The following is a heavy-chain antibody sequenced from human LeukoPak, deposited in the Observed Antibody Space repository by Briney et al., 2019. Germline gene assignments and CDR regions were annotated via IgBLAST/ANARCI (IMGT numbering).Heavy chain of an antibody. J-gene: IGHJ5*02. CDR1: GGSFSGYY. V-gene: IGHV4-31*11. CDR3: ARLISFQYNWFDP. D-gene: IGHD2-2*01. Sequence: SETLSLTCAVCGGSFSGYYWSWIRQHPGKGLKWIGYIYYSGSTYYNPSLKSRVTISVDTSKNQFSLKLSSVTAADTAVYYCARLISFQYNWFDPWGQGTLVTVSS. CDR2: IYYSGST.